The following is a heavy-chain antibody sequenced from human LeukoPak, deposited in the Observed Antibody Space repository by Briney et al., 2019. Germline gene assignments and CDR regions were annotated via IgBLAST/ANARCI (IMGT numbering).Heavy chain of an antibody. CDR2: ISSRGSTI. J-gene: IGHJ4*02. CDR3: ARDSGRGFSYYFDY. D-gene: IGHD3-3*01. V-gene: IGHV3-48*03. CDR1: GFSLSSYE. Sequence: GGSLRLSCEASGFSLSSYEMNWVRQAPGKGLEWVSHISSRGSTIYYADSVKGRFTISRDNAKNSLYLQMNSLRAGDTAVYYCARDSGRGFSYYFDYWGQGTLVTVSS.